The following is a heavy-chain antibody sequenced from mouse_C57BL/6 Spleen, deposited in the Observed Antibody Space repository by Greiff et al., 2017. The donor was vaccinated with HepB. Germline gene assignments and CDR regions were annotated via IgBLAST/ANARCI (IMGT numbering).Heavy chain of an antibody. D-gene: IGHD3-1*01. Sequence: EVKLVESGEGLVKPGGSLKLSCAASGFTFSSYAMSWVRQTPEKRLEWVAYISSGGDYIYYADTVKGRFTISRDNARNTLYLQMSSLKSEDTAMYYCTRDRGTLETLDYWGQGTTLTVSS. CDR2: ISSGGDYI. J-gene: IGHJ2*01. CDR1: GFTFSSYA. CDR3: TRDRGTLETLDY. V-gene: IGHV5-9-1*02.